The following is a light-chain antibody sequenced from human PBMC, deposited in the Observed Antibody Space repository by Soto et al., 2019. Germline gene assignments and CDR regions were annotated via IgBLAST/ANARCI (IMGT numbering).Light chain of an antibody. Sequence: QSVLTQPPSVSGAPGQRVIISFTGSSSNIGAGYDVHWYQQLPGTAPRLLIYDNNNRPSGVPARFSVSKSDTSASLAITGLQPEDEADYYCQSYDSSLSGSYVCGNG. CDR3: QSYDSSLSGSYV. CDR1: SSNIGAGYD. J-gene: IGLJ1*01. V-gene: IGLV1-40*01. CDR2: DNN.